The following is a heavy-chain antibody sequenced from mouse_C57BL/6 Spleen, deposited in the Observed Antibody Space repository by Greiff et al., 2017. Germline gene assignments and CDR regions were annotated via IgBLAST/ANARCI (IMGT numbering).Heavy chain of an antibody. CDR3: ARMDYSNYVDY. CDR1: GYAFSSYW. Sequence: VQLQQSGAELVKPGASVKISCKASGYAFSSYWMNWVKQRPGKGLEWIGQIYPGDGDTNYNGKFKGKATLTADKSSSTAYMQLSSLTSEDSAVYFCARMDYSNYVDYWGQGTTLTVSS. D-gene: IGHD2-5*01. CDR2: IYPGDGDT. J-gene: IGHJ2*01. V-gene: IGHV1-80*01.